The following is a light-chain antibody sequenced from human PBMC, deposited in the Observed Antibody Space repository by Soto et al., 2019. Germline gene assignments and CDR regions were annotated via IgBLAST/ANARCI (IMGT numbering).Light chain of an antibody. CDR2: GAS. J-gene: IGKJ1*01. CDR3: QQYGSSART. Sequence: EIVLTQSPGTLSMSPGERATLSCRASQSISSNYLAWYQQKPGQAPRLLIYGASSRATGIPDRFSGSGSGIDFTLTISRLEAEDFAGYYCQQYGSSARTFGQGTKVEFK. CDR1: QSISSNY. V-gene: IGKV3-20*01.